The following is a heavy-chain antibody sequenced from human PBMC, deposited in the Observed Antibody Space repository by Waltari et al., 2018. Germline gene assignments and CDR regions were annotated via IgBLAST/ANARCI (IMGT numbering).Heavy chain of an antibody. Sequence: QVHLLQSGPEVRKPASSVRVSCQASGGTFNNHIFNWIRQAPGRGLGWMGRIIPVLGQTTYSEKFQGRVTMTADKSTNTTYMDLASLRSEDTALYYCATGHSFISNSRHYGPLDLWGQGTLITVSS. CDR2: IIPVLGQT. CDR1: GGTFNNHI. D-gene: IGHD3-10*01. CDR3: ATGHSFISNSRHYGPLDL. J-gene: IGHJ5*02. V-gene: IGHV1-69*02.